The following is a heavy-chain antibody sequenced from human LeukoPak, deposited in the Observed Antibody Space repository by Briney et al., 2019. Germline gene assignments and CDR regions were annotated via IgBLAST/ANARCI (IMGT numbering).Heavy chain of an antibody. V-gene: IGHV4-39*02. CDR2: IYYSGST. D-gene: IGHD3-10*01. J-gene: IGHJ5*02. Sequence: PSETLSLTCTVSGGSIRSTSYYWGWIRQPPGKGLEWIGSIYYSGSTYYNPSLKSRVTISVDTSKNQFSLKLSSVTAADTAVYYCARDFPQLGENWFDPWGQGTLVTVSS. CDR1: GGSIRSTSYY. CDR3: ARDFPQLGENWFDP.